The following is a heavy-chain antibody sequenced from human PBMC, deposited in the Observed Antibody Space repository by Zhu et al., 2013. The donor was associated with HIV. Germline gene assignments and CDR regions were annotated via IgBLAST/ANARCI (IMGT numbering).Heavy chain of an antibody. Sequence: QVQLQESGPGLVKPSETLSLTCTVSGGSISGSYWNWIRQPPGKGLEWIGYILYTGDTSYNPSLESRVTVSIDTSKNQLSLKLRSVTAADTAVYYCATNLGGSSRDYWGQGTRVTVSS. D-gene: IGHD3-16*01. CDR2: ILYTGDT. CDR3: ATNLGGSSRDY. V-gene: IGHV4-59*01. CDR1: GGSISGSY. J-gene: IGHJ4*02.